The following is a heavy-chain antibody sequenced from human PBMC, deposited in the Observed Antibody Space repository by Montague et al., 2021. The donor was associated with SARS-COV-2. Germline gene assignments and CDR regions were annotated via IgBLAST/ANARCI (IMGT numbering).Heavy chain of an antibody. CDR2: IYWDDDE. CDR1: GISLGTSGVG. Sequence: PALVKPTQTLTPTCTFSGISLGTSGVGVAWIRQPPGKALEWLALIYWDDDERYSPSMRSRLTITKDTSENQVVLRMTNMDPMDTATYYCAPLGFDSRSYYTPHNWFDPWGQGILVTVSS. V-gene: IGHV2-5*02. J-gene: IGHJ5*02. CDR3: APLGFDSRSYYTPHNWFDP. D-gene: IGHD3-10*01.